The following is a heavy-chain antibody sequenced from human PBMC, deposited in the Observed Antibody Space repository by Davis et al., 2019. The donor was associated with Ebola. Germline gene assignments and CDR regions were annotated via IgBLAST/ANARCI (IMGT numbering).Heavy chain of an antibody. J-gene: IGHJ4*02. CDR2: INPNTGGT. D-gene: IGHD2-15*01. Sequence: AASVKVSCKASGYTFTAYFIHWVRRAPGEGLEWMGWINPNTGGTNSAQKFQGRVTMTRATSMTTAYMELNSLRSDVTAVYYCARAVPATQNLDYWGQGTLVTVSS. V-gene: IGHV1-2*02. CDR1: GYTFTAYF. CDR3: ARAVPATQNLDY.